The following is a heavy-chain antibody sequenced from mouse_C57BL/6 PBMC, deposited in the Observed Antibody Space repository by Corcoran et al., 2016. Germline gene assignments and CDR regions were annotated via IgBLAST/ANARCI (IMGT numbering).Heavy chain of an antibody. CDR3: ARSKDSNWLAY. CDR2: IDPEDGET. CDR1: GLNINDYT. V-gene: IGHV14-2*01. D-gene: IGHD2-5*01. Sequence: EVQLQQSGAGLVKQGAPVKLYCTASGLNINDYTITWVTQRTEQGLAWIGRIDPEDGETNYAPKSQGKATIAADTSSNTAYLQLSSLTSEDTAVYYCARSKDSNWLAYWGQGTLVTVSA. J-gene: IGHJ3*01.